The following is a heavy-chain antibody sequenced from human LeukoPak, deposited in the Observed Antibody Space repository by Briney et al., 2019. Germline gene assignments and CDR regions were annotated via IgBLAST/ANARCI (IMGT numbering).Heavy chain of an antibody. CDR2: IYSGVST. CDR3: ARDYDILTGYCRMDV. Sequence: GGSLRLSCAASGFTGSSNYMSWVRQAPGKGLEWGSVIYSGVSTYYADSVKGRFTISRDNAKNSLYLQMNSLRAEDTAVYYCARDYDILTGYCRMDVWGQGTTVTVSS. CDR1: GFTGSSNY. D-gene: IGHD3-9*01. J-gene: IGHJ6*02. V-gene: IGHV3-53*01.